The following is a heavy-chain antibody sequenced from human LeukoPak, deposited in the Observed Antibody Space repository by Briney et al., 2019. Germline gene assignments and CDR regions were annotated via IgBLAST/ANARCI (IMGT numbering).Heavy chain of an antibody. D-gene: IGHD6-19*01. Sequence: GASVTVSCKASGYTFTSYGISWVRQAPGQGLEWMGWISAYNGNTNYPQKLQGRVTMTTDTSTSTAYTELRSLRSDDTAVYYCARARDLAIAVAGTNFDYWGQGTLVTVSS. CDR3: ARARDLAIAVAGTNFDY. J-gene: IGHJ4*02. CDR2: ISAYNGNT. CDR1: GYTFTSYG. V-gene: IGHV1-18*01.